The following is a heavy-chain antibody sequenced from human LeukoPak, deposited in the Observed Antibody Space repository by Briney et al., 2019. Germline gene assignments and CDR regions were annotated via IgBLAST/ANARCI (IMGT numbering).Heavy chain of an antibody. CDR3: ARLIRAAALIGY. Sequence: AASVKVSCKASGYSFRNYGLTWVRQGPGQGLEWMGWISGDNRDTDSAEKFQGRLTMTTDTSTSTAYMDLRSLRSDDTGIYYCARLIRAAALIGYWGQGTLVTVSS. CDR2: ISGDNRDT. D-gene: IGHD6-13*01. V-gene: IGHV1-18*01. CDR1: GYSFRNYG. J-gene: IGHJ4*02.